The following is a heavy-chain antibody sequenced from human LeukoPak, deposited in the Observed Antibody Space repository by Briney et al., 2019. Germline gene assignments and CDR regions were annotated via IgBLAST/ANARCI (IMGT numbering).Heavy chain of an antibody. CDR2: IYTSGST. V-gene: IGHV4-4*07. CDR1: GGSISSYY. Sequence: SGTLSLTCTVSGGSISSYYWSWIRQPAGKGLEWIGRIYTSGSTNYNPSLKSRVTMSVDTSKNQFSLKLSSVTAADTAVYYCARDEQQLVPRGMDVWGQGTTVTVSS. J-gene: IGHJ6*02. D-gene: IGHD6-13*01. CDR3: ARDEQQLVPRGMDV.